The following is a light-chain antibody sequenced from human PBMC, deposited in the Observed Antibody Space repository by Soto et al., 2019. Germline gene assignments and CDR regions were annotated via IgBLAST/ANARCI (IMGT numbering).Light chain of an antibody. CDR1: QSVSSSY. J-gene: IGKJ4*01. CDR2: GAS. V-gene: IGKV3-20*01. Sequence: EIVLTQSPGTLSLSPGERATLSCRASQSVSSSYLAWYQQKPGQAPRLLIYGASRRATGTPDRFSGSGSGTDFALTISKLEPEDLAVYYWHLCVSSPVTFGGGTKVEIK. CDR3: HLCVSSPVT.